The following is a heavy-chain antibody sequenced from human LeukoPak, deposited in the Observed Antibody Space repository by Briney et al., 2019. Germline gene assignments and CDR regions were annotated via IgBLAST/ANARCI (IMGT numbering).Heavy chain of an antibody. CDR3: ARDFRYCSSTSCNYGMDV. D-gene: IGHD2-2*01. CDR2: MNPNSGNT. J-gene: IGHJ6*02. V-gene: IGHV1-8*01. CDR1: GYTFTSYD. Sequence: ASVKVSCKASGYTFTSYDINWVRQAAGQGLEWVGWMNPNSGNTGYAQKFQGRVTMTRSTSINTAYMELSSLRSEDTAVYYCARDFRYCSSTSCNYGMDVWGQGTTVTVSS.